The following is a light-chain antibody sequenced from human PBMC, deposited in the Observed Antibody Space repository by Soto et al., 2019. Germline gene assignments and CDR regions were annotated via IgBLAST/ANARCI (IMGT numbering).Light chain of an antibody. CDR1: QSVNSN. CDR3: QQYSKWPIT. J-gene: IGKJ5*01. V-gene: IGKV3-15*01. Sequence: ETVMTQAPAILSVSPGEGATLSCRASQSVNSNYLAWYQQHPGQPPRLLIYGISTRATGIPARFSGSGSGTEFSLTISSLQSEDFAVYYCQQYSKWPITLGQGPRLEIK. CDR2: GIS.